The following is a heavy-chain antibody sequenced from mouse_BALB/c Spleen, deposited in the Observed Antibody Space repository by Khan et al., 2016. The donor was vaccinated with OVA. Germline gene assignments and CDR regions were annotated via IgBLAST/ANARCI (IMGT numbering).Heavy chain of an antibody. V-gene: IGHV9-1*02. Sequence: QIQLVQSGPELKKPGETVKISCKASGYTFTNYGMNWVKQAPRKGLKWMGWINTYTGEPTYADDFKGRFAFSLETSASTAYLQINNLKNEDMATYFCAKSREYDYDEFAYWGQGTLVTVS. CDR2: INTYTGEP. CDR3: AKSREYDYDEFAY. D-gene: IGHD2-4*01. J-gene: IGHJ3*01. CDR1: GYTFTNYG.